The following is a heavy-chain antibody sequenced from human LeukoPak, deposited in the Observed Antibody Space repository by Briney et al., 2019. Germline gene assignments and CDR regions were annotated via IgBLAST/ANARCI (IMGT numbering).Heavy chain of an antibody. CDR1: GGSISSYY. V-gene: IGHV4-59*01. CDR3: AGLLGCSSTSCYPEGTDWYFDL. CDR2: IYYSGST. J-gene: IGHJ2*01. Sequence: SETLSLTCTVSGGSISSYYWSWIRQPPGKGLEWIGYIYYSGSTNYNPSLKSRVTISVDTSKNQFSLKLSSVTAADTAVYYCAGLLGCSSTSCYPEGTDWYFDLWAVAPWSLSPQ. D-gene: IGHD2-2*01.